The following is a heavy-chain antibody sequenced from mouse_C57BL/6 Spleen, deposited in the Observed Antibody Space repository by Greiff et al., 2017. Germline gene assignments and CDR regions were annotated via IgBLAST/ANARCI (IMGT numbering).Heavy chain of an antibody. Sequence: QVQLQQSGAELVRPGTSVKLSCKASGYTFTNYWIGWAKQRPGHGLEWIGDIYPGGGYTNYNEKFKGKATLTADKSSSTAYMQFSSLTSEDSAIYYCARVETGGFDYWGQGTTLTVSS. D-gene: IGHD4-1*01. CDR2: IYPGGGYT. CDR1: GYTFTNYW. CDR3: ARVETGGFDY. V-gene: IGHV1-63*01. J-gene: IGHJ2*01.